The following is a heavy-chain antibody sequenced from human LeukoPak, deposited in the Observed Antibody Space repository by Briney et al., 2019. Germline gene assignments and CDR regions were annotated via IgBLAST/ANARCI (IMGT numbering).Heavy chain of an antibody. CDR2: MNPNSGNT. CDR1: GYTFTSYD. J-gene: IGHJ4*02. CDR3: AREPDSSGYYRGIFDY. V-gene: IGHV1-8*01. Sequence: ASVKVSCKASGYTFTSYDINWVRQATGQGLEWMGWMNPNSGNTGYAQKFQGRVTMTRNTSISTAYMELSSLRAEDMAVYYCAREPDSSGYYRGIFDYWGQGTLVTVSS. D-gene: IGHD3-22*01.